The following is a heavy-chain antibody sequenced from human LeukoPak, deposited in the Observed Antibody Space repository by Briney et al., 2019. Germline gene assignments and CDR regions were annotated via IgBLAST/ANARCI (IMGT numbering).Heavy chain of an antibody. CDR1: GGSISSYY. V-gene: IGHV4-4*07. CDR3: ARRRTPSSSWYVYYYYYGMDV. CDR2: IYTSGST. Sequence: SETLSLTCTVSGGSISSYYWRWIRQPAGKGLEWIGRIYTSGSTNYNPSLKSRVTMSVDTSKNQFSLKLSSVTAADTAVYYCARRRTPSSSWYVYYYYYGMDVWGQGTTVTVSS. D-gene: IGHD6-13*01. J-gene: IGHJ6*02.